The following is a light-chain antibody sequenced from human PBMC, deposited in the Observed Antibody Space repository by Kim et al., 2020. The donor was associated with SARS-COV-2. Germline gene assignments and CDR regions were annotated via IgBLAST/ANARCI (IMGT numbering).Light chain of an antibody. CDR2: EVS. CDR3: CSYADTNTYV. J-gene: IGLJ1*01. CDR1: SGDVGRYNL. Sequence: GHSITISCTGTSGDVGRYNLVSWYQQHPGKAPKVMIYEVSKWPSGVSNRFSGSKSANTASLTISELQAEDEADYYCCSYADTNTYVFGTGTKVTVL. V-gene: IGLV2-23*02.